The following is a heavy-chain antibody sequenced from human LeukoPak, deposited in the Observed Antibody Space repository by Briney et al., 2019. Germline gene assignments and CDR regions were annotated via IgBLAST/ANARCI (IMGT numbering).Heavy chain of an antibody. Sequence: GSLRLSCAASGFTFSTYWMTWVRQPPGKGLEWIGSIYYSGSTYYNPSLKSRVTISVDTSKNQFSLKLSSVTAADTAVYYCARDSVTSVVVTAGEAYRVPFDPWGQGTLVTVSS. V-gene: IGHV4-39*07. J-gene: IGHJ5*02. D-gene: IGHD2-21*02. CDR3: ARDSVTSVVVTAGEAYRVPFDP. CDR2: IYYSGST. CDR1: GFTFSTYW.